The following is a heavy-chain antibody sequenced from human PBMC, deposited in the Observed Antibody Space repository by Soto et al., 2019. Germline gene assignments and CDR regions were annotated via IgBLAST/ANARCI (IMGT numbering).Heavy chain of an antibody. CDR1: GFTFSSYS. CDR3: ARDLRGRSGVEPDY. D-gene: IGHD3-10*01. V-gene: IGHV3-21*01. Sequence: EVQLVESGGGLVKPGGSLRLSCAASGFTFSSYSMNWVRQAPGKGLEWVSSISSSSSYIYYADSVKGRFTISRDNAKNSLYLQMNSLRAEDTAVYYCARDLRGRSGVEPDYWGQGTLVTVSS. CDR2: ISSSSSYI. J-gene: IGHJ4*02.